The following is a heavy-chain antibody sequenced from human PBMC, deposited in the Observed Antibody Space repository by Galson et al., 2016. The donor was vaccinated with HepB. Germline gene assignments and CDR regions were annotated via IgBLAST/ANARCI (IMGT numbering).Heavy chain of an antibody. CDR1: GGSFSNYA. V-gene: IGHV1-69*13. CDR3: ARESWLSGGVATTYPFVY. CDR2: VIPNTR. J-gene: IGHJ4*02. D-gene: IGHD1-26*01. Sequence: SVKVSCKASGGSFSNYAISWVRRAPGQGLEWMGGVIPNTRNYAQKFQGRITLTADESTSTAYMELSSLRSEDTAVYYCARESWLSGGVATTYPFVYWGQGTLVAVSS.